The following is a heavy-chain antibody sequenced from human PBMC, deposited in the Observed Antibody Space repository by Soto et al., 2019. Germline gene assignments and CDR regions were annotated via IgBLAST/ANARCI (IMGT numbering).Heavy chain of an antibody. CDR3: ARGEGGGYYGMDV. Sequence: ASVKVSCKASGYTFTGYYMHWVRQAPGQGLEWMGWINPNSGGTNYAQKFQGWVTMTRDTSISTAYMELSRLRSDDTAVYYCARGEGGGYYGMDVWGQGTTVTVSS. CDR1: GYTFTGYY. D-gene: IGHD3-16*01. J-gene: IGHJ6*02. CDR2: INPNSGGT. V-gene: IGHV1-2*04.